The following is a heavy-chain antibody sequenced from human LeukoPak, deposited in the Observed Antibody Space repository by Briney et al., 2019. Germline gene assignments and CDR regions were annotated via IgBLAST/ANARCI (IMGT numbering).Heavy chain of an antibody. CDR3: ARVSRILGDYAPHFDY. D-gene: IGHD4-17*01. V-gene: IGHV4-30-2*01. CDR1: GGSVSSGSYS. CDR2: IYHSGST. Sequence: PSETLSLTCTVSGGSVSSGSYSWSWIRQPPGKGLGLIGYIYHSGSTYYNPSLKSRVTISVDRSKNQFSLKLSSVTAADTAVYYCARVSRILGDYAPHFDYWGQGTLVTVSS. J-gene: IGHJ4*02.